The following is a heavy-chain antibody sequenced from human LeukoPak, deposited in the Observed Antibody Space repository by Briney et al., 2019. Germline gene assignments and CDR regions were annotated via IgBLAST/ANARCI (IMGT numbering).Heavy chain of an antibody. CDR1: GYSFTSYW. V-gene: IGHV5-51*01. D-gene: IGHD2-2*01. J-gene: IGHJ4*02. CDR2: IYPGDSDS. CDR3: ARHIRGYCSSTSCPWYFDY. Sequence: GESLKISCKGSGYSFTSYWIGWVRQMPGKGLEWMGIIYPGDSDSRYSPSFQGQVTISADKSIGTAYLQWSSLKASDTAMYYCARHIRGYCSSTSCPWYFDYWGQGTLVTVSS.